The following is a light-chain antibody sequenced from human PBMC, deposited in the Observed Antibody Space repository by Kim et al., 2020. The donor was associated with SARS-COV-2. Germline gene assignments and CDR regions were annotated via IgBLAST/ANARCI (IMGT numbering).Light chain of an antibody. Sequence: RSFTTSCTGTSRDVGGYNYVSWYQQHPGKAPKLMISDVTKRPSGVSNRFSGSKSGNTASLTISGLQAEDEADYYCSSYTRGGTLAFGGGTKLTVL. CDR2: DVT. CDR1: SRDVGGYNY. V-gene: IGLV2-14*03. J-gene: IGLJ2*01. CDR3: SSYTRGGTLA.